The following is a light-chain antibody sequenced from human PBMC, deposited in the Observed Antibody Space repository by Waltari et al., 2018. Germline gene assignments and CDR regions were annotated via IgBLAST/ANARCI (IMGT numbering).Light chain of an antibody. J-gene: IGLJ2*01. V-gene: IGLV2-23*01. Sequence: QSALTQPASVSGSPGQSITISCTGTSPDVGNYNIVSWFQHHPGKAPKLLIYEGEQQPSGVSSRFFGSKSDKAASLTISGLEADDEAVYYCFSYAVSSTFMIFGGGTQLTVL. CDR1: SPDVGNYNI. CDR2: EGE. CDR3: FSYAVSSTFMI.